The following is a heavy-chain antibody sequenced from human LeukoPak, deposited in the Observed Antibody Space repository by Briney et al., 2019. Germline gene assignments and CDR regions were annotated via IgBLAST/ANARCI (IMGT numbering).Heavy chain of an antibody. D-gene: IGHD3-10*01. Sequence: KVSCKGSGYTFTSYWIGWVRQMPGKGLEWMGIIYPGDSETRYSPSFQGQVTISADRSISTAYLQWSSLKASDTAMYYCARGDPYYGSGTSRDYWGQGTLVTVSS. CDR2: IYPGDSET. J-gene: IGHJ4*02. V-gene: IGHV5-51*01. CDR3: ARGDPYYGSGTSRDY. CDR1: GYTFTSYW.